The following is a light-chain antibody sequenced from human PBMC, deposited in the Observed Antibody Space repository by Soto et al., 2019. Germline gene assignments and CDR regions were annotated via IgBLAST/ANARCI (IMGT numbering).Light chain of an antibody. CDR3: SSYTSTSTL. CDR1: SSDVGGYKY. Sequence: QSALTQPASVSGSPEQSITISCTGTSSDVGGYKYVSWYQLHPGTAPKLVIYDVTNRPSGVSNRFSGSKSGNTASLTISGLQAEDEADYFCSSYTSTSTLFGTGTKVTVL. CDR2: DVT. V-gene: IGLV2-14*01. J-gene: IGLJ1*01.